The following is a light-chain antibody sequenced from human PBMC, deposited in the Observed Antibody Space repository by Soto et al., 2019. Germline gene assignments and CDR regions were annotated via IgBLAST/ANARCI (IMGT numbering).Light chain of an antibody. CDR1: QNVDSNY. Sequence: EIVLTQSPGTLSLSPWERATLSCRASQNVDSNYLAWYQQKPGQAPRILIFAASGRATGIPARFSGSGSGTDFTLTISSLEPEDFAVYYCQQSSSSPITFGQGTRLEIK. CDR2: AAS. J-gene: IGKJ5*01. V-gene: IGKV3-20*01. CDR3: QQSSSSPIT.